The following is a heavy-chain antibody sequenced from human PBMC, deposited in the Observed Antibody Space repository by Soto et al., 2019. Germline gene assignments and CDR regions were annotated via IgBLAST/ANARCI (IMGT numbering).Heavy chain of an antibody. CDR2: IYPRDSDT. CDR3: ASPVRTYTSRSLPHDAFDL. D-gene: IGHD1-1*01. CDR1: GYSLTSYW. Sequence: PGESLKISCKGSGYSLTSYWIAWVRQMPGKGLEWMGIIYPRDSDTRYSPSFQGQITITADKSITTASLQWSSLKASDTAMYYCASPVRTYTSRSLPHDAFDLWGQGTMVTVSS. J-gene: IGHJ3*01. V-gene: IGHV5-51*01.